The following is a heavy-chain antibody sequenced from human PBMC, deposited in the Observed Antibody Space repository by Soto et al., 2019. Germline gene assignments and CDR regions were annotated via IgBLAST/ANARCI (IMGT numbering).Heavy chain of an antibody. CDR2: IYHSGST. CDR1: GYSISSGYY. D-gene: IGHD2-2*01. J-gene: IGHJ5*02. V-gene: IGHV4-38-2*01. Sequence: SETLSLTCVVSGYSISSGYYWGWIRQPPWKGLEWIGSIYHSGSTYYNPSLKSRVTVSVDTSRNQFSLELSSVTAADTAVYYCARCHCSTTSCSWFDPWGQGTLVTVSS. CDR3: ARCHCSTTSCSWFDP.